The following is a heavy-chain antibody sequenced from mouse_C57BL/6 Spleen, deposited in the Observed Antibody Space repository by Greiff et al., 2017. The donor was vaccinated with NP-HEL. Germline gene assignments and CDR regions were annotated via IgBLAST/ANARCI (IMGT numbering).Heavy chain of an antibody. CDR2: INSDGGST. Sequence: EVQGVESGGGLVQPGESLKLSCESNEYEFPSHDMSWVRKTPEKRLELVAAINSDGGSTYYPDTLERRFIISREKTKKTRYLQMSSLGSEDTALYYCARHAPPGAMAYWGQGTSVTVSS. V-gene: IGHV5-2*01. J-gene: IGHJ4*01. CDR3: ARHAPPGAMAY. CDR1: EYEFPSHD.